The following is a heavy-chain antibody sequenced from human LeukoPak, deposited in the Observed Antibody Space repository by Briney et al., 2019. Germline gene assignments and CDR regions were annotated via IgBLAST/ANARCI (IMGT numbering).Heavy chain of an antibody. CDR2: INPNSDDT. D-gene: IGHD1-26*01. Sequence: ASVKVSCKASGYTFTGYYIHWVRQAPGQGLEWMGWINPNSDDTNYAQKFQGRVTMTSDTSISTAYMELSRLRSDDTAMYYCANLPLNSGVDYWGQGTLVTVSS. CDR1: GYTFTGYY. V-gene: IGHV1-2*02. J-gene: IGHJ4*02. CDR3: ANLPLNSGVDY.